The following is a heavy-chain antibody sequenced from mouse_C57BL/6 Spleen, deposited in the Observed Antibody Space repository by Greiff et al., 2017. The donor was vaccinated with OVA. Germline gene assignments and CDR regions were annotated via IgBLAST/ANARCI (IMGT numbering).Heavy chain of an antibody. CDR3: TRRYLYWYFDV. Sequence: VQLQQSGAELVRPGASVTLSCKASGYTFTDYEMHWVKQTPVHGLEWIGAIDPETGGTAYNQKFKGKAILTADKSSSTAYMELRSLTSEDSAVYYCTRRYLYWYFDVWGTGTTVTVSS. CDR1: GYTFTDYE. J-gene: IGHJ1*03. CDR2: IDPETGGT. V-gene: IGHV1-15*01. D-gene: IGHD2-14*01.